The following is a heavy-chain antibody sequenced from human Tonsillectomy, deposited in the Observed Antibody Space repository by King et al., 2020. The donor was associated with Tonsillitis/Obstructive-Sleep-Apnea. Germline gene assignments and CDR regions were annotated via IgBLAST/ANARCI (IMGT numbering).Heavy chain of an antibody. CDR3: ARGQYDYIWGSYRSERFDY. V-gene: IGHV1-18*01. CDR2: ISPYNGNT. D-gene: IGHD3-16*02. CDR1: GYTFTSYG. J-gene: IGHJ4*02. Sequence: VQSGAEVKKPGASVKVSCKASGYTFTSYGISWVRQAPGQGLEWMGWISPYNGNTNYAQKLQGRVSMTTDTSTSTAYMELRSLRSDDTAVYYCARGQYDYIWGSYRSERFDYWGQGTLVTVSS.